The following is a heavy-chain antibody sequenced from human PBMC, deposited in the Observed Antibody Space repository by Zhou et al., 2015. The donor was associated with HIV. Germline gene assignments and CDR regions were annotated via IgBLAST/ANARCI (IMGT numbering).Heavy chain of an antibody. CDR1: GYPFTTYG. Sequence: QVQLVQSGAEVKKPGASVKVSCRASGYPFTTYGISWVRQAPGLGLEWMGWISTYNNKTSYEQKFQGRVTMTTDTSTSTAYMELRSLKSDDTAVYYCARDDIGILTGYWGQGTLVTVSS. J-gene: IGHJ4*02. CDR2: ISTYNNKT. D-gene: IGHD3-9*01. V-gene: IGHV1-18*01. CDR3: ARDDIGILTGY.